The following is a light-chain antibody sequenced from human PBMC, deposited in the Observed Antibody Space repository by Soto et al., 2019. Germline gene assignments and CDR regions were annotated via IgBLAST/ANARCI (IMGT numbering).Light chain of an antibody. CDR3: QTSDSNTVV. V-gene: IGLV3-1*01. CDR1: KLGNRY. CDR2: QDT. Sequence: SYELPQPPSVSVSPGQTATITCSTDKLGNRYTSWYQQKPGQSPVLVIYQDTKRPSGIPERFSGSTSGNAATLTISGTQAMDEADYYCQTSDSNTVVFGGGTQLTVL. J-gene: IGLJ2*01.